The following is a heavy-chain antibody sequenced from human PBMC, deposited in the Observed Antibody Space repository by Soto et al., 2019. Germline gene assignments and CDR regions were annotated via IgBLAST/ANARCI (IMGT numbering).Heavy chain of an antibody. D-gene: IGHD6-19*01. CDR1: GGSISSSSYY. Sequence: QLQLQESGPGLVKPSETLSLTCTVSGGSISSSSYYWGWIRQPPGKGLEWIGSIYYSGSTYYNPYLKSRVTISVDTSKNQFSLKLSSVTAADTAVYYCARHAVHSSGFIDYWGQGTLVTVSS. J-gene: IGHJ4*02. CDR2: IYYSGST. CDR3: ARHAVHSSGFIDY. V-gene: IGHV4-39*01.